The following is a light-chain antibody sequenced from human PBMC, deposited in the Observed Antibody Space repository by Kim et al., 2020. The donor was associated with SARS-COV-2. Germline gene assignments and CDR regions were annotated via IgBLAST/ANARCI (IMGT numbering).Light chain of an antibody. CDR2: DVV. V-gene: IGLV2-14*03. CDR1: SSDVGAYNY. Sequence: QSALTQPASVSGSPGQSITISCTGTSSDVGAYNYVSWYQQHPGKAPKLMIYDVVYRPSGVSNRFSGSKSVNTASLTISGLQAEDEADYYCGSYTSSSTVVFGGGTKLTVL. J-gene: IGLJ2*01. CDR3: GSYTSSSTVV.